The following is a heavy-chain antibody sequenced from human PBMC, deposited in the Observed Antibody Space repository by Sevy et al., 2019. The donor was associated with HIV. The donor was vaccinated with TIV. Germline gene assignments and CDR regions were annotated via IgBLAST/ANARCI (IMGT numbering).Heavy chain of an antibody. J-gene: IGHJ4*02. V-gene: IGHV3-53*01. CDR3: ARGLFGTSSY. CDR2: IYSGGNT. Sequence: GGSLRLSCATSGFTVSSYYMSWVRQAPGKGLEWVSLIYSGGNTYYEDSVKGRFTISRDNSKNTLYLQMNSLRAEDTAVYYCARGLFGTSSYWGQGTLVTVSS. D-gene: IGHD6-13*01. CDR1: GFTVSSYY.